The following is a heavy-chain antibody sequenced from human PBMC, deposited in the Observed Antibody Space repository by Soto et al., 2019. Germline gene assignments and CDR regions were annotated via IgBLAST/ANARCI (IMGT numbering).Heavy chain of an antibody. CDR1: GYTFTSYA. V-gene: IGHV1-3*01. J-gene: IGHJ4*02. Sequence: ASVKVSCKASGYTFTSYAMHWVRQAPGQRLEWMGWINAGNGNTKYSQKFQGRVTITRDTSASTAYMELSSLRSEDTAVYYCARVKGYSGHDPGGYWGQGTLVTVSS. CDR3: ARVKGYSGHDPGGY. D-gene: IGHD5-12*01. CDR2: INAGNGNT.